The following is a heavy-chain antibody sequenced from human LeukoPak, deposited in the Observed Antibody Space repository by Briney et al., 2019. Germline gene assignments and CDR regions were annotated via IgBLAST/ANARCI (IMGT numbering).Heavy chain of an antibody. D-gene: IGHD6-13*01. Sequence: ASVKVSCTGSGYTFTGYYMHWVRQAPGQGLEWMGWINAKSGATNFEQKFQGRVTMTRDTSISTAYMELSRLRSDDTAVYFCARVMHAASPGIIGPDDPFEIWGQGTMVTVSA. J-gene: IGHJ3*02. CDR3: ARVMHAASPGIIGPDDPFEI. CDR2: INAKSGAT. CDR1: GYTFTGYY. V-gene: IGHV1-2*02.